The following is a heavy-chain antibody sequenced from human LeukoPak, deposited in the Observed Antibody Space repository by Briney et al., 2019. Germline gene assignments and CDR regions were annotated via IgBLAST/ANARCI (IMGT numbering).Heavy chain of an antibody. CDR2: IYHSAST. Sequence: PSETLSLTCTVSGYSISSGYYWGWIRQPPGKGLEWIGSIYHSASTYYNPSLKSRVTISVDTSKNQFSLKLSSVTAADTAVYYCARRIAPFSFMITGRFDPWGQGTLVTVSS. V-gene: IGHV4-38-2*02. J-gene: IGHJ5*02. D-gene: IGHD3-10*01. CDR3: ARRIAPFSFMITGRFDP. CDR1: GYSISSGYY.